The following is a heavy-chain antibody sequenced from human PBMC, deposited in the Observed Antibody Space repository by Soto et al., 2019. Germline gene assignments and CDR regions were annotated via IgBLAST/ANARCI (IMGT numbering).Heavy chain of an antibody. Sequence: GGSLRLSCAASGFTFSSYAMSWVRQAPGKGLEWVSAISGSGGSTYYADSVKGRFTISRDNPKNTLYLQMNSLRAEETAVYYCAKEEKAVLYYYYYGMDVWGQGTTVTVP. CDR1: GFTFSSYA. J-gene: IGHJ6*02. CDR2: ISGSGGST. V-gene: IGHV3-23*01. D-gene: IGHD6-19*01. CDR3: AKEEKAVLYYYYYGMDV.